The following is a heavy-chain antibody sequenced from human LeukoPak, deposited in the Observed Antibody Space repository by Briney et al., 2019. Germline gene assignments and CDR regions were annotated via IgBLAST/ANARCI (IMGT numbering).Heavy chain of an antibody. CDR1: GYTFTDYY. CDR2: INPNTGGT. Sequence: VASVKVSCKASGYTFTDYYIHWVRQAPGQGLEWVGWINPNTGGTNYAQKFQGRVTMTRNTSISTTYMELSRLKSDDTAVYYCARVHGYCSSTSCYRDLELWGQGTLVTVSS. J-gene: IGHJ4*02. CDR3: ARVHGYCSSTSCYRDLEL. V-gene: IGHV1-2*02. D-gene: IGHD2-2*01.